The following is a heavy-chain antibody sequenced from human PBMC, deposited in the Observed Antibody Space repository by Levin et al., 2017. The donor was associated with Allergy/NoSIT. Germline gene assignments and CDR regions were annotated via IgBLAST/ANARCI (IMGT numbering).Heavy chain of an antibody. J-gene: IGHJ4*02. CDR1: GYSLGDYA. V-gene: IGHV3-9*01. Sequence: PGGSLRLSCAASGYSLGDYAMHWVRQAPGKGLEWVSSISWNSGGIGYADSVKGRFTISRDNAKNSLYLQMNSLRVEDTALYYCVKGSAAAGDLFDFWGQGTLVTVSS. CDR2: ISWNSGGI. D-gene: IGHD6-13*01. CDR3: VKGSAAAGDLFDF.